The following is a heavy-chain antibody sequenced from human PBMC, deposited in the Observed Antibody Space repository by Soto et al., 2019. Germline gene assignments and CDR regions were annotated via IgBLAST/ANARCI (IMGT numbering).Heavy chain of an antibody. J-gene: IGHJ4*02. CDR1: GFTFSSYA. CDR3: ARGGSSGRY. CDR2: ISGSGGST. D-gene: IGHD6-25*01. Sequence: EVQVLESGGGLVQPGGSLRLSCAASGFTFSSYAMSWVRQAPGKGLEWVSAISGSGGSTYYTDSVKGRLTISRDNSKNTLYLQMNSLRAEDTAVYYCARGGSSGRYWGQGTLVTVSS. V-gene: IGHV3-23*01.